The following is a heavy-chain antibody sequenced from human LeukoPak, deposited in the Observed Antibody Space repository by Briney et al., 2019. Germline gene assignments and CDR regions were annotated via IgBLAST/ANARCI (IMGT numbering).Heavy chain of an antibody. CDR2: IYTSGST. CDR1: GGSISSGSYY. D-gene: IGHD2-2*01. CDR3: AREGRVVPAAVCYYYYYMDV. V-gene: IGHV4-61*02. Sequence: PSETLSLTCTVSGGSISSGSYYWSWIRQPAGKGLEWIGRIYTSGSTNYNPSLKSRVTISVDTSKNQFSLKLSSVTAADTAVYYCAREGRVVPAAVCYYYYYMDVWGKGTTVTVSS. J-gene: IGHJ6*03.